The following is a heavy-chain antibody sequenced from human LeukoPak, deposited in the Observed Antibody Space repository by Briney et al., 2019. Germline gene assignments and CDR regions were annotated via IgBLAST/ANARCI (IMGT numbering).Heavy chain of an antibody. J-gene: IGHJ4*02. V-gene: IGHV1-18*01. Sequence: ASVKVSCKASGYTFTSYGISWVRQAPGQGLEWMGWINAYNGNTNYAQKLQGRVTMTTDTSTSTAYMELRSLRSDDAAVYYCARDPGKLSGYESDFDYWGQGTLVTVSS. CDR1: GYTFTSYG. CDR2: INAYNGNT. D-gene: IGHD5-12*01. CDR3: ARDPGKLSGYESDFDY.